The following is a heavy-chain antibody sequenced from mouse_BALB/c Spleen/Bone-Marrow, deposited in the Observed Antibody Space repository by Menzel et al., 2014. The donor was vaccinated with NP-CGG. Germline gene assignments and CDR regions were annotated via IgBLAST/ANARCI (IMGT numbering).Heavy chain of an antibody. D-gene: IGHD2-4*01. CDR2: INPSTGYT. J-gene: IGHJ4*01. Sequence: VQLQESGAELAKPGASVKMSCKASGYNFISYWMHWVKQRPGQGLEWIGYINPSTGYTEYNQKFKDKATLTADKSSSKAYMQLSSLTSEDSAVYYCARNYDYDGGYYAMGYWGQGTSVTVSS. V-gene: IGHV1-7*01. CDR1: GYNFISYW. CDR3: ARNYDYDGGYYAMGY.